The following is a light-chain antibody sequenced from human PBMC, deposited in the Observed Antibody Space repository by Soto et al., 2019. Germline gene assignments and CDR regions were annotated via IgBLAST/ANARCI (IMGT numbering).Light chain of an antibody. CDR3: LQDYNYPWT. CDR1: QGIRED. Sequence: AIQMTQSPSSLSASVGDRVTITCRASQGIREDVGWFQQKPGKAPKLLIYTTSSLQSGVPSRFSGSGSGIEFTLTISSLQPEDFGTYYCLQDYNYPWTFGQGTKLEIK. J-gene: IGKJ1*01. CDR2: TTS. V-gene: IGKV1-6*01.